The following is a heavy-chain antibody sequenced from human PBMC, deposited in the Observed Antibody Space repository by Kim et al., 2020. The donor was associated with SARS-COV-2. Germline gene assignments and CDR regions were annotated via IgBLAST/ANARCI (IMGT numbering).Heavy chain of an antibody. Sequence: SETLSLTCAVSGGSISSSNWWSWVRQPPGKGLEWIGEIYHSGSTNYNPSLKSRVTISVDKSKNQFSLKLSSVTAADTAVYYCARYSTAWYSSSWYRAFDIWGQGTMVTVSS. CDR2: IYHSGST. J-gene: IGHJ3*02. CDR3: ARYSTAWYSSSWYRAFDI. V-gene: IGHV4-4*02. CDR1: GGSISSSNW. D-gene: IGHD6-13*01.